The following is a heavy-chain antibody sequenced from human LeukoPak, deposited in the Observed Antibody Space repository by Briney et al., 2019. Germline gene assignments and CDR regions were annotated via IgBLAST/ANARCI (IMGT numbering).Heavy chain of an antibody. J-gene: IGHJ4*02. CDR1: GYTFTGYY. D-gene: IGHD6-13*01. CDR2: INPNSGGT. CDR3: ARAGYSSSWHLFDY. V-gene: IGHV1-2*02. Sequence: ASVKVSCKASGYTFTGYYMHWVRRAPGQGLEWMGWINPNSGGTNYAQKFQGRVTMTRDTSISTAYMELSRLRSDDTAVYYCARAGYSSSWHLFDYWGQGTLVTVSS.